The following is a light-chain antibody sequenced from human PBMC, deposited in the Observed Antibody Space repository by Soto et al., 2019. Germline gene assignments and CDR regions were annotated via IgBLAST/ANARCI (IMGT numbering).Light chain of an antibody. CDR1: PSVSSN. CDR2: GAS. CDR3: QQYNNWPPYT. Sequence: EIMMTQSPATLSVSPGESATLSCRASPSVSSNLAWYQQKPGQAPRLLIYGASTRATGIPARFSGSGSGTELTLTISSLQSEDFAVYYCQQYNNWPPYTFGQGTKLEIK. V-gene: IGKV3-15*01. J-gene: IGKJ2*01.